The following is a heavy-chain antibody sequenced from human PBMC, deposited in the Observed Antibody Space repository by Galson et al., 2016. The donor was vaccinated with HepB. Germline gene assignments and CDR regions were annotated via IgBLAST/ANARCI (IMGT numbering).Heavy chain of an antibody. Sequence: SLRLSCAASGFSFSAYAMHWVRQAPGRGLEWVALISHDENNKYYADSVQGRFTISRDNSKKTLYLQMNSLRTDDTAVFYCARDPYYYGSSGQFDYWGQGTLVTVSS. CDR1: GFSFSAYA. CDR3: ARDPYYYGSSGQFDY. D-gene: IGHD3-22*01. V-gene: IGHV3-30*04. J-gene: IGHJ4*01. CDR2: ISHDENNK.